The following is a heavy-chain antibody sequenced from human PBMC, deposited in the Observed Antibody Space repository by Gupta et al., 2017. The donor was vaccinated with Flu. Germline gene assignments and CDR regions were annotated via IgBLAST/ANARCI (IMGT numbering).Heavy chain of an antibody. CDR3: ARGHWDS. J-gene: IGHJ4*02. CDR2: ISSSAVT. V-gene: IGHV3-48*03. Sequence: EVRLVESGGGLVQPGGSLRLSCVGSGFTFGDYEMNWVRLAPGKGLEWVSCISSSAVTYNTDSVKGRFTISRDNARKSVYLQMDRLTVEDTAIYYCARGHWDSWGQGTLVTVSS. CDR1: GFTFGDYE.